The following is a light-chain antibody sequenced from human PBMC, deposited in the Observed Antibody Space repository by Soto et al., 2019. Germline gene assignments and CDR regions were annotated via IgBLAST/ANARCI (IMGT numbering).Light chain of an antibody. CDR3: QQYSSSPPEFT. V-gene: IGKV3-20*01. CDR1: QSVSSSY. J-gene: IGKJ3*01. Sequence: EIVLTQSPGTLSLSPGERATLSCRASQSVSSSYLAWYQQRPGQAPRLLIFGASYRATGVPDRFSGSGSGTDFTLTISRLEPEDFAVYSCQQYSSSPPEFTFGPGTKVDSK. CDR2: GAS.